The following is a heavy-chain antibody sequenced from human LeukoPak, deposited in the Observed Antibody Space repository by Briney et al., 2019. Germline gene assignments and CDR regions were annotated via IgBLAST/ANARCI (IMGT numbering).Heavy chain of an antibody. CDR3: ARETDYGDYDY. D-gene: IGHD4-17*01. V-gene: IGHV3-64*01. CDR2: ISSNGGST. Sequence: PGGSLRLSCAASGFTFSSYAMHWVRQAPGKGLEYASAISSNGGSTYYANSVKGRFTISRDNSKNTLYLQMGSLRAEDMAVYYCARETDYGDYDYWGQGTLVTVSS. J-gene: IGHJ4*02. CDR1: GFTFSSYA.